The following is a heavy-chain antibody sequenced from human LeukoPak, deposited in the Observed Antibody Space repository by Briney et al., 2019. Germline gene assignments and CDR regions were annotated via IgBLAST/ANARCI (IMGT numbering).Heavy chain of an antibody. CDR1: GGSFSGYY. J-gene: IGHJ5*02. Sequence: SETLSLTCAVYGGSFSGYYWSWIRQPPGKGLEWIGEINHSGSTNYNPSLKSRVAISVDTSKNQFSLKLSSVTAADTAVYYCARVTGTTSWFDPWGQGTLVTVSS. V-gene: IGHV4-34*01. CDR2: INHSGST. D-gene: IGHD1-7*01. CDR3: ARVTGTTSWFDP.